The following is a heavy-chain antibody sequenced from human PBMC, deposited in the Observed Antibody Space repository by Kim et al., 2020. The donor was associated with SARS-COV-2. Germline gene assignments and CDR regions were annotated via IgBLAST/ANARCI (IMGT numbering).Heavy chain of an antibody. CDR3: ARETPTMATIY. J-gene: IGHJ4*02. CDR1: GFTVSNNY. D-gene: IGHD5-18*01. Sequence: GGSLRLSCAASGFTVSNNYLSWVRQAPGKGLEWVSVIYSDGSTYYADSVKGRYTISRDNSKNTLYLQVNSLRAEDTAVYYCARETPTMATIYWGQGTLVTVSS. V-gene: IGHV3-66*01. CDR2: IYSDGST.